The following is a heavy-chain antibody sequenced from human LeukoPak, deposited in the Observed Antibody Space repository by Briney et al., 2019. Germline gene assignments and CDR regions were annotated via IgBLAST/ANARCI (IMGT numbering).Heavy chain of an antibody. Sequence: GGSLRLSCAASGFTFSSYSMNWVRQAPGKGLEWVSSISSSSSYIYYADSVKGQFTISRDNAKNSLFLQMNSLRVEDSAVYYCARDSGSSWREGLNYWGQGTLVTVSS. CDR3: ARDSGSSWREGLNY. CDR2: ISSSSSYI. V-gene: IGHV3-21*01. CDR1: GFTFSSYS. J-gene: IGHJ4*02. D-gene: IGHD6-13*01.